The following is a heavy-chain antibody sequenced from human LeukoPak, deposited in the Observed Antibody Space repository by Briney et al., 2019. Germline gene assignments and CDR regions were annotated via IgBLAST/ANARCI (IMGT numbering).Heavy chain of an antibody. CDR3: ATTSPFRVDH. CDR1: GGSISNNIW. D-gene: IGHD2-2*01. CDR2: IYHSGIT. V-gene: IGHV4-4*02. Sequence: PSETLSLTCAGSGGSISNNIWWNWVRQPPGKGLEWIGEIYHSGITNYNPSLMSRVTISVDKSKDQFSLELTSVTAADTAVYYCATTSPFRVDHWGQGTLVTVSS. J-gene: IGHJ4*02.